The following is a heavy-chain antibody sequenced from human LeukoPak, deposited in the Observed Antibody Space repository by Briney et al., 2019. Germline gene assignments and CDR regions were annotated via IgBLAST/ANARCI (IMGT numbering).Heavy chain of an antibody. D-gene: IGHD5-18*01. CDR1: RGTFNSYA. CDR3: ARGSGRHSYGFALGD. J-gene: IGHJ4*02. CDR2: IIPIFGSG. Sequence: ASVKVSCKASRGTFNSYAISWVRQAPGQGLEWMGGIIPIFGSGNNAQKFQGRVAIIADQSTNTVYMELSSLRSDDTAVYYCARGSGRHSYGFALGDWGQGTLVTVSS. V-gene: IGHV1-69*01.